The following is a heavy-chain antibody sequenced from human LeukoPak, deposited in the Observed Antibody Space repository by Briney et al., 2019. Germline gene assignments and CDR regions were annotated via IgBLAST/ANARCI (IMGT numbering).Heavy chain of an antibody. J-gene: IGHJ4*02. CDR3: ARPGYCSSTSCQSPPDY. Sequence: GESLKISCKGSGYSFTSYWIGWVRQMPGKGLEWMGIIYPGDSDTRYSPSFQGQVTISADKSISTAYLQWSSLKASVTAMYYCARPGYCSSTSCQSPPDYWGQGTLVTVSS. V-gene: IGHV5-51*01. CDR2: IYPGDSDT. D-gene: IGHD2-2*01. CDR1: GYSFTSYW.